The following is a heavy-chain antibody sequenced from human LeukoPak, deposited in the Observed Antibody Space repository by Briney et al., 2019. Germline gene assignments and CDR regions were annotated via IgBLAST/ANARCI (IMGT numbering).Heavy chain of an antibody. V-gene: IGHV1-69*13. CDR3: ARVGGEAVLGEEDYFDY. CDR2: IIPRSATA. Sequence: ASVKVSCKASGGTFSSFALIWVRQAPGQGLEWMGGIIPRSATAKYAQRFQGRVTITADESTSTAYMELSSLTSEDTAIYYCARVGGEAVLGEEDYFDYWGQGTLVTVSS. D-gene: IGHD2-21*01. J-gene: IGHJ4*02. CDR1: GGTFSSFA.